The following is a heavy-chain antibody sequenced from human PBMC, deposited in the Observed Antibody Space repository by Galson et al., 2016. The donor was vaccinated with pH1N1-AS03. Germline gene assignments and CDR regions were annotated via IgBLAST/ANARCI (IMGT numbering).Heavy chain of an antibody. CDR2: ISGDNGNT. D-gene: IGHD3-10*01. Sequence: SVKVSCKASGYTFTSYGISWVRQAPGQGLEWMGWISGDNGNTNYAQKFQGRVTMTTDTSTSTAYMELRSLRSDDTAVFYCARDLGGGIIKEDYWGQGTLVTVSS. CDR1: GYTFTSYG. J-gene: IGHJ4*02. V-gene: IGHV1-18*04. CDR3: ARDLGGGIIKEDY.